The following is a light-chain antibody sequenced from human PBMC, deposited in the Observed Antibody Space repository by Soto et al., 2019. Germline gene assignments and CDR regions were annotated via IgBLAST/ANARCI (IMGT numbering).Light chain of an antibody. CDR2: EVS. CDR1: SSDIGGYNY. CDR3: SSYSSGTTHVV. J-gene: IGLJ2*01. V-gene: IGLV2-14*01. Sequence: QSALTQPASVSGSPGQSITISCTGTSSDIGGYNYVSWYQQHPGKAPKLMIYEVSNRPSGVSNRFSGSKSGNAASLTISGLQAEDEAHDYCSSYSSGTTHVVFGGGTKLTVL.